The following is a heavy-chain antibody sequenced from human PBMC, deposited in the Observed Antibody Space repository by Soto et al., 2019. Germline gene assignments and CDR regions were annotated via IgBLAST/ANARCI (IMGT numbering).Heavy chain of an antibody. CDR2: IIPIFGTA. V-gene: IGHV1-69*13. CDR1: GGTFSSYA. Sequence: SVKVSCKASGGTFSSYAISWVRQAPGQGLEWMGGIIPIFGTANYAQKFQGRVTITADESTSTAYMELSSLRSEATAVYYCATEIVFRFGYWGQGTLVTVSS. D-gene: IGHD3-22*01. J-gene: IGHJ4*02. CDR3: ATEIVFRFGY.